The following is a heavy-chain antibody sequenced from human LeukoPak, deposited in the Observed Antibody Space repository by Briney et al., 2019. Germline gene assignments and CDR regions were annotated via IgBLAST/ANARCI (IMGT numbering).Heavy chain of an antibody. J-gene: IGHJ5*02. V-gene: IGHV4-59*08. CDR3: ARGMGGNP. CDR1: GGSTSSYY. CDR2: IYYSGST. Sequence: SETLSLTCTVSGGSTSSYYWSWIRQPPGKGLEWIGYIYYSGSTNYNPSLKSRVTISVDTSKNQFSLKLSSVTAADTAVYYCARGMGGNPWGQGTLVTVSS. D-gene: IGHD1-26*01.